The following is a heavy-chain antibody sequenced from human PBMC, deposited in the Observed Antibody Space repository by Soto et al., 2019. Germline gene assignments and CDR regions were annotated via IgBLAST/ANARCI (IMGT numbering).Heavy chain of an antibody. V-gene: IGHV1-18*04. Sequence: GASVKVSCKASGYTFTGYGISWVRQAPGQGLEWMGWISAYNGNTNYAQKLQGRVTMTTDTSTSTAYMELRSLRSDDTAVYYCAREAFYDYVWGSYRLKRYYYYGMDVWGQGTTVTVSS. J-gene: IGHJ6*02. CDR1: GYTFTGYG. CDR2: ISAYNGNT. CDR3: AREAFYDYVWGSYRLKRYYYYGMDV. D-gene: IGHD3-16*02.